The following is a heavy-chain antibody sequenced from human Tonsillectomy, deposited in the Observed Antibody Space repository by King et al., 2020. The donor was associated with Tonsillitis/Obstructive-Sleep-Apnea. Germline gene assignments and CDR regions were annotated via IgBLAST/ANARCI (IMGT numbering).Heavy chain of an antibody. CDR1: GGSISSYY. CDR3: ARAGGDFWSGNWFDP. Sequence: VQLQESGPGLVKPSETLSLTCTVSGGSISSYYWSWIRQPPGKGLEWIGYIYYSGSTNYNPSLKSRVTISVDTSKNQFSLKLSSVTAADTAVYYCARAGGDFWSGNWFDPWGQGTLVTVSS. V-gene: IGHV4-59*01. D-gene: IGHD3-3*01. CDR2: IYYSGST. J-gene: IGHJ5*02.